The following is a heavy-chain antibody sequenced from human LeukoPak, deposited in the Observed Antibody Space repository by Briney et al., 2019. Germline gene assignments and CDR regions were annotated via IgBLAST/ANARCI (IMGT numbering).Heavy chain of an antibody. CDR2: ISSNGGST. D-gene: IGHD4-17*01. CDR1: GFTFSSYA. J-gene: IGHJ6*03. Sequence: GGSLRLSCAASGFTFSSYAMHWVRQALGKGLEYVSAISSNGGSTYYANSVKGRFTISRDNSKNTLYLQMGSLRAEDMAVYYCARRGDYSDYYMDVWGKGTTVTISS. CDR3: ARRGDYSDYYMDV. V-gene: IGHV3-64*01.